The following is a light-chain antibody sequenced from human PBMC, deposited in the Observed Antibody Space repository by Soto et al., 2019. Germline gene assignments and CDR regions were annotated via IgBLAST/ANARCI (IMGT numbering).Light chain of an antibody. Sequence: DIQMTQSPSTLSASVGDRVTITCRASQDINNFLAWFQQKPGKAPKTLIYGASSLHSGVPSRFSGSGSGTDFTLAISSRQPADLATYYCQHYDGYPQTFGQGTRLEI. J-gene: IGKJ5*01. CDR3: QHYDGYPQT. CDR2: GAS. V-gene: IGKV1-16*01. CDR1: QDINNF.